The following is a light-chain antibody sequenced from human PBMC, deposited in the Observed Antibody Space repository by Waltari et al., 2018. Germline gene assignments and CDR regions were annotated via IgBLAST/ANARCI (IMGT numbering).Light chain of an antibody. Sequence: QSVLTQPPSVSGAPGQTVTISCTGTDSNIGAGFDVNWYQQLPGTAPKVVIYGNNNRPAGVPDLFSGSKSGTSASLAITGLQAEEEADYYCQAQDSSLGVFGGGTKVTVL. J-gene: IGLJ3*02. CDR3: QAQDSSLGV. V-gene: IGLV1-40*01. CDR2: GNN. CDR1: DSNIGAGFD.